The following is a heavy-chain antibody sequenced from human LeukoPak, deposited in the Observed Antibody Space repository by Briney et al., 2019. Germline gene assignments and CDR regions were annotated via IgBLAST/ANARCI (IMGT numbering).Heavy chain of an antibody. D-gene: IGHD6-13*01. Sequence: GASVKVSCKASGYTFTSYDINWVRQATGQGLEWMGWMNPNSGNTGYAQKFQGRVTMTRNTSISTAYMELSSLRSEDTAVYYCARGRHPNIPYSSSWHYYYYYYMDVWGKGTTVTVSS. V-gene: IGHV1-8*01. CDR3: ARGRHPNIPYSSSWHYYYYYYMDV. CDR1: GYTFTSYD. J-gene: IGHJ6*03. CDR2: MNPNSGNT.